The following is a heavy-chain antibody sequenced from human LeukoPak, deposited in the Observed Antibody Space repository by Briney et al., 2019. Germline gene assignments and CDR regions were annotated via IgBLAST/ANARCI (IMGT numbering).Heavy chain of an antibody. Sequence: ASVKVSCKASGYTFTSYTMNWVRQAPGQGLEWMGWINTNTGNPTYAQGFTGRFVFSLDTSVSTAYLQISSLKAEDTAVYYCARVGYDFWSGYPHLNYYYYMDVWGKGTTVTVSS. CDR1: GYTFTSYT. CDR3: ARVGYDFWSGYPHLNYYYYMDV. J-gene: IGHJ6*03. CDR2: INTNTGNP. V-gene: IGHV7-4-1*02. D-gene: IGHD3-3*01.